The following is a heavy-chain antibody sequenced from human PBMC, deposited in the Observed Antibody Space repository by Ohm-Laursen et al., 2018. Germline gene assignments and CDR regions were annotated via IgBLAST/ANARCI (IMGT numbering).Heavy chain of an antibody. Sequence: GTLSLTCTVSGASMDNYYWSWIRQPPGKGLEWIGYINHRDNSNYNPSLKSRLNISIDTSKNQFSLKLSSVTAADSAVYYCAKKYYDSSGYYSEYWGQGTLVTVSS. CDR1: GASMDNYY. D-gene: IGHD3-22*01. CDR3: AKKYYDSSGYYSEY. CDR2: INHRDNS. V-gene: IGHV4-59*12. J-gene: IGHJ4*02.